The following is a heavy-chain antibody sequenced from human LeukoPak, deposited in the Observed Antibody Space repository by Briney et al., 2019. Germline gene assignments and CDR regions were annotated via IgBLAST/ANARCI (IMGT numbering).Heavy chain of an antibody. CDR2: ISGSGGDT. V-gene: IGHV3-23*01. CDR1: GFTFSTYP. Sequence: GGSLRLSCTASGFTFSTYPMSWVRQAPGKGLEWVSMISGSGGDTYYADSVKGRFSISRDNSMNTLYLQMHTLRAEDTAIYYCAKVRKYDYVWGSYHDYWGQGTLVTVSS. J-gene: IGHJ4*02. D-gene: IGHD3-16*02. CDR3: AKVRKYDYVWGSYHDY.